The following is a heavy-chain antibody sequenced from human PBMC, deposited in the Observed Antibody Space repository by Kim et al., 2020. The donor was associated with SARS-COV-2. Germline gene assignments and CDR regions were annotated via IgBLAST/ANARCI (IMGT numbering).Heavy chain of an antibody. J-gene: IGHJ4*02. CDR1: GGSISSYY. CDR2: IYYSGST. V-gene: IGHV4-59*01. D-gene: IGHD3-10*01. Sequence: SETLSLTCTVSGGSISSYYWSWIRQPPGKGLEWIGYIYYSGSTNYNPSLKSRVTISVDTSKNQFSLKLSSVTAADTAVYYCARNLGWFGEFWDYWGQGTLVTVSS. CDR3: ARNLGWFGEFWDY.